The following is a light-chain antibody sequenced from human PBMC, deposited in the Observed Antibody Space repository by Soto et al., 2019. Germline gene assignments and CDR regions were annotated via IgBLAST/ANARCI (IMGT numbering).Light chain of an antibody. V-gene: IGKV3-15*01. CDR3: PYYNNWPRT. CDR1: QSVSSS. Sequence: EIVITQSPATLSVSPGERATLSCRASQSVSSSLAWYQQKLGQAPRLVIYGASTRATGIPARFSGSGSGTEFTLTISSLQSEDFAVYYCPYYNNWPRTFGQGTKVEIK. CDR2: GAS. J-gene: IGKJ1*01.